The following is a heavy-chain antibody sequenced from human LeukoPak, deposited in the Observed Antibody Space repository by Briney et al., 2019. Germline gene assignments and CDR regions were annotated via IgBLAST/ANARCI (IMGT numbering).Heavy chain of an antibody. Sequence: ASVTVSFKASGYTLTVYYMHWVRQAPGQGLEWMGWINPNSGGTNYSQKFQGRVTMTRDTSISTAYMELSRLRSDDTAVYYCARDRYYYDSSGYPGYWGQGTLVTVSS. J-gene: IGHJ4*02. CDR3: ARDRYYYDSSGYPGY. V-gene: IGHV1-2*02. CDR1: GYTLTVYY. CDR2: INPNSGGT. D-gene: IGHD3-22*01.